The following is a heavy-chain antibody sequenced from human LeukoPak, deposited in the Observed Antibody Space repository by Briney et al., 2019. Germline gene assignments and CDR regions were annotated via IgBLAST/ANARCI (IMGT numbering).Heavy chain of an antibody. Sequence: GRSLRLSSAATGFTFNHYGMHWVRQAPGKGLEWVAVIWSDGTNKYYGDSVKGRFTISRVDSENTIYLQMNSLRPEDTGVYYCAKDAQRGFDYSNSLEKWGQGTPVTVST. V-gene: IGHV3-33*06. D-gene: IGHD4-11*01. CDR3: AKDAQRGFDYSNSLEK. CDR1: GFTFNHYG. CDR2: IWSDGTNK. J-gene: IGHJ4*02.